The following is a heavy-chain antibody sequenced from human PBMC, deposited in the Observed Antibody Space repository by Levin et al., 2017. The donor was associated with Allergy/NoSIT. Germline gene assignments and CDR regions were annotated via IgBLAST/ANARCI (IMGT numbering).Heavy chain of an antibody. CDR3: ARSSRGSYYDSSGY. Sequence: GGSLRLSCAASGFTFSSYAMNWARQAPGKGLEWVAVISYDGSNKYYADSVKGRFTISRDNSKNTLYLQMNSLTAEDTAVYYCARSSRGSYYDSSGYWGQGTLVTVSS. D-gene: IGHD3-22*01. J-gene: IGHJ4*02. CDR1: GFTFSSYA. V-gene: IGHV3-30*04. CDR2: ISYDGSNK.